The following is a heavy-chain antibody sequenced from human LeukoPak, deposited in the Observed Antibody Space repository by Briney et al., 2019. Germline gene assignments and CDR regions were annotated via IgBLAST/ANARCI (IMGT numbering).Heavy chain of an antibody. CDR2: ISGGGSGT. D-gene: IGHD3-22*01. CDR1: GFTFSSYA. CDR3: AKAVGSSGYFSRDAFDI. Sequence: GGSLRLSYAPSGFTFSSYAMSWVRQAPGKGLEWVAVISGGGSGTYYADSVRGRFTISRDNSKSTVYLQMNGLRAEDTAIYYCAKAVGSSGYFSRDAFDIWGQGTMVTVSS. J-gene: IGHJ3*02. V-gene: IGHV3-23*01.